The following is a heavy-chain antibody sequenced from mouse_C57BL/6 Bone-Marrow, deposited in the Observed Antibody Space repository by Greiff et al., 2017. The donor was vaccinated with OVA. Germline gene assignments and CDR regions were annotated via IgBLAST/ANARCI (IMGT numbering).Heavy chain of an antibody. CDR2: INPGSGGT. Sequence: QVQLQQSGAELVRPGTSVKVSCKASGYAFTNYLIEWVKQRPGQGLEWIGVINPGSGGTNYNEKFKGKATLTADKSSSTAYMQLSSLTSEDSAVYFCARPQLLLRSFDYWGQGTTLSLL. CDR1: GYAFTNYL. J-gene: IGHJ2*01. V-gene: IGHV1-54*01. D-gene: IGHD1-1*01. CDR3: ARPQLLLRSFDY.